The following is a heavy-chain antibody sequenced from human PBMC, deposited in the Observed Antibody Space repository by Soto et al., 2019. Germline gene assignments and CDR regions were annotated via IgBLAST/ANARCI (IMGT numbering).Heavy chain of an antibody. D-gene: IGHD2-15*01. CDR3: AKDKGYCSGGSCSYYHYYMDV. J-gene: IGHJ6*03. Sequence: GGSLRLSCAASGFTFSSYAMSWVRQAPGEGLEWVSAISGSGGSTYYADSVKGRFTISRDNSKNTLYLQMNSLRAEDTAVYYCAKDKGYCSGGSCSYYHYYMDVWGKGTTVTVSS. CDR1: GFTFSSYA. V-gene: IGHV3-23*01. CDR2: ISGSGGST.